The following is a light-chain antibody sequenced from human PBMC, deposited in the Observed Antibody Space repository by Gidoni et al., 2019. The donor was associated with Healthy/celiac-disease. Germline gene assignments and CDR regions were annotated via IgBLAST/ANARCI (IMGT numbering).Light chain of an antibody. CDR2: DVS. J-gene: IGLJ2*01. V-gene: IGLV2-11*01. CDR3: CSYAGSYTFVV. Sequence: QSALTQPRPVSGSPGQSVTISCTGTRSAVGGYHYVSWYQQHPGKAPKLMIYDVSKRPSGVPDRFSGSKSGNTASLTISGLQAEDEADYYCCSYAGSYTFVVFGGGTKLTVL. CDR1: RSAVGGYHY.